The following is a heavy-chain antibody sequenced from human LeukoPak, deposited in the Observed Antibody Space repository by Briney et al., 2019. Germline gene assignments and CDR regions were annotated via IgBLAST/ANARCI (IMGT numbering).Heavy chain of an antibody. CDR2: ISSSSSYI. CDR3: AREEPGYYFDY. J-gene: IGHJ4*02. Sequence: PGGSLRLSCAAPDFTFNTYTMNWVRQAPGKGLEWVSSISSSSSYIYYADSVKGRFTISRDNAKNSLYLQMNSLRAEDTAVYYCAREEPGYYFDYWGQGTLVTVSS. CDR1: DFTFNTYT. V-gene: IGHV3-21*01. D-gene: IGHD1-14*01.